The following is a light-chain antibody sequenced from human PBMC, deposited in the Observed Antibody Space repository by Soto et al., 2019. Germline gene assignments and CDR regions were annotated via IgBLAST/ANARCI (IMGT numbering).Light chain of an antibody. CDR1: QSVSSY. CDR2: DAS. V-gene: IGKV3-11*01. CDR3: HQYDHWPQT. J-gene: IGKJ1*01. Sequence: EIVLTQSPATLSLSPGERATLSCRASQSVSSYLAWYQQKPGQAPRLLIYDASNRATGIPARFSGSGSGTDFTLTISSLEPEDFAVYYCHQYDHWPQTFGQGTKV.